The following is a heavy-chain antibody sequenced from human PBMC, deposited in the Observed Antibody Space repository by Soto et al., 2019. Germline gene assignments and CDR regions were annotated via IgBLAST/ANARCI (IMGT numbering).Heavy chain of an antibody. V-gene: IGHV4-59*01. CDR2: IYYSGST. D-gene: IGHD6-6*01. CDR3: ARGVAARRGWFDP. Sequence: PLETLSLTCTVSGGSISSYYWSWIRQPPGKGLEWIGYIYYSGSTNYNPSLKSRVTISVDTSKNQFSLKLSSVTAADTAVYYCARGVAARRGWFDPWGQGTLVTVSS. CDR1: GGSISSYY. J-gene: IGHJ5*02.